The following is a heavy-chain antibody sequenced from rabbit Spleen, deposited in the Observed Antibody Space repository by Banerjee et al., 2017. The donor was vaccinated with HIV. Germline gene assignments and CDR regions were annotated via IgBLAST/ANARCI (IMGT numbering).Heavy chain of an antibody. V-gene: IGHV1S40*01. CDR3: ARGAASDL. CDR2: IAAGRGDTT. Sequence: QSLEESGGDLVKPGTSLTLTCTASGFSFISGYYMCWVRQAPGKGLEWIACIAAGRGDTTYYANWAKGRFTISRTSSTTVTLQMTSLTAADTATYFCARGAASDLWGQGTLVTVS. CDR1: GFSFISGYY. D-gene: IGHD1-1*01. J-gene: IGHJ6*01.